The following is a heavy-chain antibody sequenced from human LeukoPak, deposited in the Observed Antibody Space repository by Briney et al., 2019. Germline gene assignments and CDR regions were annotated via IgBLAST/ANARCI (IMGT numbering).Heavy chain of an antibody. Sequence: SETLSLTCTVSGVPIRSYYWSWIRQPPGKGLEWIGEINHSGSTNYNPSLKSRVTISVDTSKNQFSLKLSSVTAADTAVYYCARGRLRIRWFDPWGQGTLVTVSS. V-gene: IGHV4-34*01. D-gene: IGHD3-3*02. CDR3: ARGRLRIRWFDP. CDR1: GVPIRSYY. J-gene: IGHJ5*02. CDR2: INHSGST.